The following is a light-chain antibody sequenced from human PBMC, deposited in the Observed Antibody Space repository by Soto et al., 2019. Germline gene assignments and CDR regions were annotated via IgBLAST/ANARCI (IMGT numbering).Light chain of an antibody. J-gene: IGLJ2*01. CDR2: GDN. V-gene: IGLV1-44*01. Sequence: QSVLTQPPSASGTPGQRVTISCSGSGSSIGTNTVNWYRQHPGRAPKLLIYGDNQRPSGVPDRFSGSKSGTSASLAISWLQSEDEADYYCAAWDGSLNNVLFGGGTKVTVL. CDR1: GSSIGTNT. CDR3: AAWDGSLNNVL.